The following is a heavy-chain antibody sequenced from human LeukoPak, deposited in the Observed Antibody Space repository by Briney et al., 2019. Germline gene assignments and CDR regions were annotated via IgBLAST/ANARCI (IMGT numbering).Heavy chain of an antibody. D-gene: IGHD3-22*01. CDR3: TRHGNGDDTSGYTDY. V-gene: IGHV3-21*01. CDR1: GFTFSSYS. J-gene: IGHJ4*02. CDR2: ISSSSSYI. Sequence: PGGSLRLSCAASGFTFSSYSMNWVRQAPGKGLEWVSSISSSSSYIYYADSVKGRFTISRDNAKNSLYLQMNSLRAEDTAVYYCTRHGNGDDTSGYTDYWGQGTLVTVSS.